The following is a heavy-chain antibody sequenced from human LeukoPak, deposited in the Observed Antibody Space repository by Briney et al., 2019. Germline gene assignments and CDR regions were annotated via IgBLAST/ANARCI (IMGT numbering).Heavy chain of an antibody. J-gene: IGHJ4*02. CDR1: GGSFIGYY. V-gene: IGHV4-34*01. CDR3: ARVGRPYSSGWYIDY. D-gene: IGHD6-19*01. CDR2: INHSGST. Sequence: SETLSLTCAVYGGSFIGYYWSWIRQPPGKGLEWIGEINHSGSTNYNPPLKSRVTISVDTSKNQFSLKLSSVTAADTAEYYCARVGRPYSSGWYIDYWGQGTLVTVSS.